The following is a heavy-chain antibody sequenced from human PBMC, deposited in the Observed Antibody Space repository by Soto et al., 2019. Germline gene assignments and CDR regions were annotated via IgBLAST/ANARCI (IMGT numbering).Heavy chain of an antibody. CDR2: INHSGST. D-gene: IGHD3-10*01. CDR1: GGSFSGYY. V-gene: IGHV4-34*01. J-gene: IGHJ4*02. Sequence: QVQLQQWGAGLLKPSETLSLTCAVYGGSFSGYYWSWIRQPPGKGLEWIGEINHSGSTNYNPSLKSRVTISVDTSKNQFSLKLSSVTAADTAVYYCARRRRPSIPMVRGVYFDYWGQGTLVTVSS. CDR3: ARRRRPSIPMVRGVYFDY.